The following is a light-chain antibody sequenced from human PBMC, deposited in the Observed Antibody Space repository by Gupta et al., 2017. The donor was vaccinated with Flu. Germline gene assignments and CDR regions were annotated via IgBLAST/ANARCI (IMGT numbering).Light chain of an antibody. V-gene: IGKV3-20*01. Sequence: IVLTQSPGTLSLSPGERATRSCSASQSVSSSYLAWYQQKPGQAPRLLIYGASSRATGVPDRFSGSGSGTEFTLTISRLEPEDFAVYYCQQYCSSPWTFGQGTKVEIK. J-gene: IGKJ1*01. CDR1: QSVSSSY. CDR3: QQYCSSPWT. CDR2: GAS.